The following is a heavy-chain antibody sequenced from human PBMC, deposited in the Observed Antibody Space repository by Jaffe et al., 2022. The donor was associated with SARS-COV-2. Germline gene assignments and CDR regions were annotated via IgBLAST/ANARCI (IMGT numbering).Heavy chain of an antibody. J-gene: IGHJ4*02. CDR3: VRAGGYDSSQSFFDY. Sequence: EVQLVESGGGVVRPGGSLRLSCVASGFTFDDYGMSWVRQAPGKGLEWVSGINWNGASTGYADSVKGRFTISRDNAKKSLYLQMNSLGAEDTALYHCVRAGGYDSSQSFFDYWGQGTLVTVSS. CDR2: INWNGAST. V-gene: IGHV3-20*01. D-gene: IGHD3-22*01. CDR1: GFTFDDYG.